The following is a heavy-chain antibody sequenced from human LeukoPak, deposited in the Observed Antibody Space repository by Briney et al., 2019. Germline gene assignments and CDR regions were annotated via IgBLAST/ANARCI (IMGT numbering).Heavy chain of an antibody. Sequence: GGSLRLSCAASGFTFSSYAMSWVRQAPGKGLEWVSAFSGGGGGTYYADSVKGRFTISRDNPKNTLYLQMNSLRAEDTAVYYCAKRGYYDSSGSYAPFDYWGQGTLVTLSS. CDR1: GFTFSSYA. D-gene: IGHD3-22*01. J-gene: IGHJ4*02. V-gene: IGHV3-23*01. CDR2: FSGGGGGT. CDR3: AKRGYYDSSGSYAPFDY.